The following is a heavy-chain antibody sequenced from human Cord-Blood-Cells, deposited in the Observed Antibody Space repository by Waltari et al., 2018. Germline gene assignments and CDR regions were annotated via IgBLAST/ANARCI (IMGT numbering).Heavy chain of an antibody. J-gene: IGHJ4*02. D-gene: IGHD3-10*01. CDR2: INPNSGGT. V-gene: IGHV1-2*04. CDR1: GYTFTGYY. CDR3: ARVGGYGSGSYYNY. Sequence: QVQLVQSGAEVKKPGASVTVSCKAYGYTFTGYYMHWVRQAPGQGLEWMGWINPNSGGTNYAQKFQGWVTMTRDTSISTAYMELSRLRSDDTAVYYCARVGGYGSGSYYNYWGQGTLVTVSS.